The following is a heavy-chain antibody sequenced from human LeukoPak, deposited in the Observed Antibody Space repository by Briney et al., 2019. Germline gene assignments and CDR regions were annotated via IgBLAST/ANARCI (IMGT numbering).Heavy chain of an antibody. J-gene: IGHJ3*02. Sequence: ASVKVSCKASGYTFTSYGISWVRQAPGQGLEWMGWISAYNGNTNYAQKLQGRVTITTDTSTSTAYMELRSLRSDDTAVYYCARDGGDYDFWSGYYTRDDAFDIWGQGTMVTVSS. CDR1: GYTFTSYG. CDR3: ARDGGDYDFWSGYYTRDDAFDI. D-gene: IGHD3-3*01. CDR2: ISAYNGNT. V-gene: IGHV1-18*01.